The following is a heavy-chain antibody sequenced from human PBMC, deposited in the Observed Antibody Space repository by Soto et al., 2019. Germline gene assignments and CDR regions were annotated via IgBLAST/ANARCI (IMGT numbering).Heavy chain of an antibody. J-gene: IGHJ6*03. CDR2: ISSNGVGT. CDR1: GFTLSGYA. CDR3: PRRARPDFCYMAV. V-gene: IGHV3-64*01. D-gene: IGHD6-6*01. Sequence: EVQLAESGGGLAQPGGSLRLSCAASGFTLSGYAMDLVRQAPGKGLEYVSGISSNGVGTYYPKSVKGRFNISRDNSKNTVYLQMGRLRSEAMAVYYGPRRARPDFCYMAVWGTGFTVAVSS.